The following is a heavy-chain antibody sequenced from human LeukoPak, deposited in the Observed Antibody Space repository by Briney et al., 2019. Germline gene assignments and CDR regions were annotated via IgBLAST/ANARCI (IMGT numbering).Heavy chain of an antibody. CDR3: SRDVMGIAYRGAFYY. D-gene: IGHD6-13*01. CDR1: VFTPTIYS. CDR2: ITSSGRTI. J-gene: IGHJ4*02. Sequence: GSLRLSRAPSVFTPTIYSTNSVRQAPGKRLEWVSYITSSGRTIYYTHSVKGRFTISTDNAKNSLYLQINTLRAEDTPVYYFSRDVMGIAYRGAFYYWGQGTLVTVSS. V-gene: IGHV3-48*04.